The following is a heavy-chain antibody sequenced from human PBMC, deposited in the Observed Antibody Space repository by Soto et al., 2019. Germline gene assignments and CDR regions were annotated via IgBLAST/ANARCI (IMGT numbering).Heavy chain of an antibody. J-gene: IGHJ5*02. CDR3: ARVGHYLPLYYGNPNGFDP. Sequence: QVQLVQSGAEVKKPGASVKVSCKASGYSFTSYAISWVRQAPGQGLEWMGWTSAYNGNTNYAWKFQGRVIMTTDTATGADNMVLRSLRYDETAVYYCARVGHYLPLYYGNPNGFDPWGQGTLVTVSS. CDR1: GYSFTSYA. D-gene: IGHD3-10*01. CDR2: TSAYNGNT. V-gene: IGHV1-18*01.